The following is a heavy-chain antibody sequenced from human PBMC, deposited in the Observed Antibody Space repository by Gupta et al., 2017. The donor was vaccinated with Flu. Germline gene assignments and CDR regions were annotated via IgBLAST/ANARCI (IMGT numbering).Heavy chain of an antibody. J-gene: IGHJ4*02. D-gene: IGHD2-21*02. CDR3: ARVYGGDGYYFDD. V-gene: IGHV3-11*04. Sequence: RSSGYSIYYADSVKGRFTISRDDAKNSLYLDMSSLRDDDTAVYYCARVYGGDGYYFDDWGQGTLVTVSS. CDR2: RSSGYSI.